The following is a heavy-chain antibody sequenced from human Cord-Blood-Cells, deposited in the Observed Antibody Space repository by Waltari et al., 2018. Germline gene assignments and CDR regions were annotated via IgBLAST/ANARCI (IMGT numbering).Heavy chain of an antibody. J-gene: IGHJ4*02. D-gene: IGHD3-16*01. CDR3: ARHVRWSNHLWGLDY. CDR1: GYSFTSYW. V-gene: IGHV5-51*01. CDR2: IYPGESDT. Sequence: EVQLVQSGAEVKKPGESLKISCKGSGYSFTSYWIGWVRQMPGKGLEWMGIIYPGESDTRYSPSFQGQVTISADKSISTAYLQWSSLKASDTAMYYCARHVRWSNHLWGLDYWGQGTLVTVSS.